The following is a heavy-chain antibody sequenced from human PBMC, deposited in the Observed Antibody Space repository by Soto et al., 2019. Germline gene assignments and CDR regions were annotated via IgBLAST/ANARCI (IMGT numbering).Heavy chain of an antibody. V-gene: IGHV5-51*01. CDR2: IYPTDSDT. CDR1: GYIFTTYW. Sequence: GESLKISCQGSGYIFTTYWIGWVRQMPGKGLEWMGIIYPTDSDTRYSPSFQGQVTISADKSITTAYLQWSSLRASDTAVYYCARSSYSSHGMDVWGQGTTVTVSS. CDR3: ARSSYSSHGMDV. D-gene: IGHD2-21*01. J-gene: IGHJ6*02.